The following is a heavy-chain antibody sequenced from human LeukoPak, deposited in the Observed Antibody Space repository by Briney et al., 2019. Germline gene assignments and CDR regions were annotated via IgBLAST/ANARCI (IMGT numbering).Heavy chain of an antibody. V-gene: IGHV3-74*01. CDR2: INSDGSST. J-gene: IGHJ4*02. Sequence: QPGGSLRLSCAASGFTFSSYWMHWVRQAPGEGLVWVSRINSDGSSTSYADSVKGRFTISRDNAKNTLYLQMNSLRAEDTAVYYCAKEAFSGSYRIDYWGQGTLVTVSS. CDR3: AKEAFSGSYRIDY. D-gene: IGHD1-26*01. CDR1: GFTFSSYW.